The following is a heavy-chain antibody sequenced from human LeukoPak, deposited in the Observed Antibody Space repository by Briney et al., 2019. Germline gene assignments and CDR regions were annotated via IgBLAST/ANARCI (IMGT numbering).Heavy chain of an antibody. D-gene: IGHD6-6*01. CDR3: AREYSSSSRYYYYGMDV. V-gene: IGHV4-34*01. Sequence: SETLSLTCAVYGGSFSNYYWSWIRQPPGKGLQWIGEINHSGSTNYSPSLKSRVTISVDTSKNQFSLKLSSVTAADTAVYYCAREYSSSSRYYYYGMDVWSQGPTVTVSS. J-gene: IGHJ6*02. CDR2: INHSGST. CDR1: GGSFSNYY.